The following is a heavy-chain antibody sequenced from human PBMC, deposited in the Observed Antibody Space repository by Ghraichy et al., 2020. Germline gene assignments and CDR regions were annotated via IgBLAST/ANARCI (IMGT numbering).Heavy chain of an antibody. V-gene: IGHV3-30*18. CDR1: GFTFSSYG. Sequence: GGSLRLSCAASGFTFSSYGMHWVRQAPGKGLEWVAVISYDGSNKYYADSVKGRFTISRDNSKNTLYLQMNSLRAEDTAVYYCAKDGFSFEYQLPYYYYGMDVWGQGTTVTVSS. D-gene: IGHD2-2*01. J-gene: IGHJ6*02. CDR2: ISYDGSNK. CDR3: AKDGFSFEYQLPYYYYGMDV.